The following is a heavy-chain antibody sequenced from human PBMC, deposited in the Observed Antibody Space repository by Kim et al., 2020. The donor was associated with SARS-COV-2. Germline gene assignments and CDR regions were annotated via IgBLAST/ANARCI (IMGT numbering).Heavy chain of an antibody. CDR1: GGSISSYY. V-gene: IGHV4-59*08. CDR2: IYYSGST. Sequence: SETLSLTCTVSGGSISSYYWSWIRQPPGKGLEWIGYIYYSGSTNYNPSLKSRVTISVDTSKNQFSLKLSSVTAADTAVYYCARYSGYDHDYFDYWGQGTLVTVSS. D-gene: IGHD5-12*01. CDR3: ARYSGYDHDYFDY. J-gene: IGHJ4*02.